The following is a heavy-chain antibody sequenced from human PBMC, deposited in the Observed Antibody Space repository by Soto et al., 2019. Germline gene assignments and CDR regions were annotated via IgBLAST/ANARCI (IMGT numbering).Heavy chain of an antibody. D-gene: IGHD3-10*01. CDR2: ISGSGGST. J-gene: IGHJ5*02. CDR1: GFTFSSYA. Sequence: GGSLRLSCAASGFTFSSYAMSWVRQAPGKGLEWVSAISGSGGSTYYADSVKGRFTISRDNSRNTLYLQMNSLRAEDTAVYYCAKLVRGTNWFDPWGQGTLVTVSS. V-gene: IGHV3-23*01. CDR3: AKLVRGTNWFDP.